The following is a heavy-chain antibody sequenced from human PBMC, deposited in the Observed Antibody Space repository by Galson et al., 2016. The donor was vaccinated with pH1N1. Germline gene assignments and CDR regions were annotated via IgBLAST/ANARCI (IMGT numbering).Heavy chain of an antibody. Sequence: SLRLSCAASGFTFSSVWMSWVRQAPGKGLEWVANIKGDGSQKYYVDSVKGRFTISRENAKNSVYQQMSSLRADDTAVYYCVKHVGSNGSYWGQGTLVTVSS. CDR1: GFTFSSVW. V-gene: IGHV3-7*01. D-gene: IGHD1-14*01. CDR3: VKHVGSNGSY. CDR2: IKGDGSQK. J-gene: IGHJ4*02.